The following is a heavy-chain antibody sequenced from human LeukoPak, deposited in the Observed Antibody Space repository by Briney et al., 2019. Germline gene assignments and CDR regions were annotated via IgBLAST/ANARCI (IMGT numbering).Heavy chain of an antibody. D-gene: IGHD2-15*01. J-gene: IGHJ4*02. CDR3: ARVRGSPSPFDY. V-gene: IGHV4-31*03. CDR2: IYYSGST. Sequence: PSQTLSLTCTVSGGSISSGGYYWSWIRQHPGKGLEWIGYIYYSGSTYYNPSLKSRVTISVDTSKNQFSLKLSSVTAADTAVYYCARVRGSPSPFDYWGQGTLVTVSS. CDR1: GGSISSGGYY.